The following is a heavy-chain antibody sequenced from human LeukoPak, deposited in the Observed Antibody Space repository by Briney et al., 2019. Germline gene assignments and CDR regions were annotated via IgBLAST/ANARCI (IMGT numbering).Heavy chain of an antibody. CDR3: ARRTLTIRTFNI. CDR1: GGTFSSYA. D-gene: IGHD3-3*01. Sequence: SVKVSCKASGGTFSSYAISWVRQAPGQGLEWMGGIIPIFGTANYAQKFQGRVTITADESTSTAYMELSSLTSEDTAVYYCARRTLTIRTFNIWGQGTMVTVTS. V-gene: IGHV1-69*13. CDR2: IIPIFGTA. J-gene: IGHJ3*02.